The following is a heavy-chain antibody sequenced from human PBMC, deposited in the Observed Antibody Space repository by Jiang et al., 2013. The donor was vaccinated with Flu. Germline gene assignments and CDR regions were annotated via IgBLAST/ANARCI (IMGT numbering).Heavy chain of an antibody. V-gene: IGHV1-3*01. CDR3: AKAGSGSYYNDLDY. CDR1: GYTFTSYA. J-gene: IGHJ4*02. CDR2: INAGNGNT. D-gene: IGHD3-10*01. Sequence: GAEVKKPGASVKVSCKASGYTFTSYAMHWVRQAPGQRLEWMGWINAGNGNTKYSQKFQGRVTITRDTSASTAYMELSSLRSEDTAVYYCAKAGSGSYYNDLDYWGQGTLVTVSS.